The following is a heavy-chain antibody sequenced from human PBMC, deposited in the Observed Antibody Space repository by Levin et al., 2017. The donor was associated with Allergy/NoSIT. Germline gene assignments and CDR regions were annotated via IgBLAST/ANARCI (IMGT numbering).Heavy chain of an antibody. D-gene: IGHD4-17*01. V-gene: IGHV4-59*01. CDR3: ARGPMTTVTTGPFWSDY. CDR1: GGSISSYY. CDR2: IYYSGST. Sequence: PSETLSLTCTVSGGSISSYYWSWIRQPPGKGLEWIGYIYYSGSTNYNPSLKSRVTISVDTSKNQFSLKLSSVTAADTAVYYCARGPMTTVTTGPFWSDYWGQGTLVTVSS. J-gene: IGHJ4*02.